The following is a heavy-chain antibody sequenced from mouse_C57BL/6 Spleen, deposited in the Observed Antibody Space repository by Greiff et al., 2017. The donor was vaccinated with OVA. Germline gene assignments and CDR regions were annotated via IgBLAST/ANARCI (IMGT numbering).Heavy chain of an antibody. CDR1: GYTFTSYW. Sequence: QVQLQQPGAELVKPGASVKMSCKASGYTFTSYWITWVKQRPGQGLEWIGDLYPGSGSTNYNEKFKSKATLTVDTSSSTAYMQLSSLTSEDSAVYYCARKVLGHWYFDVWGTGTTVTVSS. J-gene: IGHJ1*03. D-gene: IGHD4-1*01. V-gene: IGHV1-55*01. CDR2: LYPGSGST. CDR3: ARKVLGHWYFDV.